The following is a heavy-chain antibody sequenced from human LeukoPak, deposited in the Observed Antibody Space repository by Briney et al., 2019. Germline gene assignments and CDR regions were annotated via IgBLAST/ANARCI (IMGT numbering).Heavy chain of an antibody. CDR3: AREAVAGTIGYYYYMDV. CDR1: GGSISSSNW. Sequence: PSGTLSLTCAVSGGSISSSNWWNWVRQPPGKGLEWIGEIYHSGSTNYNPSLKSRVTISVDKSKNQFSLKLSSVTAADTAVYYCAREAVAGTIGYYYYMDVWGKGTTVTVSS. D-gene: IGHD6-19*01. J-gene: IGHJ6*03. V-gene: IGHV4-4*02. CDR2: IYHSGST.